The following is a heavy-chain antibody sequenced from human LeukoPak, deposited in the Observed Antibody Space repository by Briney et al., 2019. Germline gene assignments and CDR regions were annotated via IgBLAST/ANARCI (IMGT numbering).Heavy chain of an antibody. CDR1: GGSFSGYY. Sequence: SETLSLTCAVYGGSFSGYYWSWIRQPPGKGLEGIGEINHSGSTNYNPSLKSRVTISVDTSKNQFSLKLSSVTAADTAVYYCARVKRSGGFYFDYWGQGTLVTVSS. CDR2: INHSGST. D-gene: IGHD1-26*01. V-gene: IGHV4-34*01. J-gene: IGHJ4*02. CDR3: ARVKRSGGFYFDY.